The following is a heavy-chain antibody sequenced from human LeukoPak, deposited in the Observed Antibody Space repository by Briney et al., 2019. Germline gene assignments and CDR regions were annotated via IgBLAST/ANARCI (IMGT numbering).Heavy chain of an antibody. CDR1: GYTFTGYY. Sequence: ASVKVSCKASGYTFTGYYIHWVRQAPGQGLEWMGWINPNSGGTKYAQKFQGRVTVTRDTSISTVYMELSRLRSDDTAVYYCARTHTDSYYYYYYMDVWGIGTTVTVSS. CDR3: ARTHTDSYYYYYYMDV. D-gene: IGHD2-21*01. J-gene: IGHJ6*03. CDR2: INPNSGGT. V-gene: IGHV1-2*02.